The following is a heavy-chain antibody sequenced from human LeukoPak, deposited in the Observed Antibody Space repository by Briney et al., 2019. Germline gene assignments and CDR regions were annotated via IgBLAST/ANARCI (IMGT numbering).Heavy chain of an antibody. CDR3: ARPPQRLAAAEFDY. J-gene: IGHJ4*01. CDR2: IYSGGST. V-gene: IGHV3-53*01. D-gene: IGHD2-2*01. CDR1: GLTVNSKY. Sequence: PGGSLRLSCAGSGLTVNSKYMGWVRPAPGKGLEWVSIIYSGGSTNYADSVKGRFTISRDNAKNSLYLQLNSLRVEDTAVYYCARPPQRLAAAEFDYWGQGILLTVSS.